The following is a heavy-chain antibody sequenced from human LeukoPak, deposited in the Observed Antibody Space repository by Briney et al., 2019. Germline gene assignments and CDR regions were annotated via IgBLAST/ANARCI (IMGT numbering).Heavy chain of an antibody. V-gene: IGHV4-61*02. J-gene: IGHJ4*02. Sequence: SETLSLTCTVSGGSISSGSYYWSWIRQPAGKGLEWIGRIYTSGSTNYNPSLKSRVTISVDTSKNQFSLKLSSVTAADTAVYYCARRGVARLYWGQGTLVTVSS. CDR3: ARRGVARLY. D-gene: IGHD3-10*01. CDR1: GGSISSGSYY. CDR2: IYTSGST.